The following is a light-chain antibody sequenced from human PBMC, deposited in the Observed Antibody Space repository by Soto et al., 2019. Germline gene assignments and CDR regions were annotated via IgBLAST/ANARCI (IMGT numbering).Light chain of an antibody. CDR3: QQYQSDPWT. CDR1: QILVHSDGIAY. V-gene: IGKV2-30*02. CDR2: DVS. Sequence: DVVMTQSPLSLPVTLGQPASISCRTTQILVHSDGIAYFSWFQQRPGRSPRXIIYDVSTLERGVPSRFSGSGSATEFTLTISDLQPDDVATYYCQQYQSDPWTFGQGTKVDI. J-gene: IGKJ1*01.